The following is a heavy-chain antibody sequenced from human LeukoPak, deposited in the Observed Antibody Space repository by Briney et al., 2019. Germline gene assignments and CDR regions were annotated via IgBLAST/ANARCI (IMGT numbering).Heavy chain of an antibody. D-gene: IGHD6-13*01. Sequence: GGSLRLSCAASGFTFSSYSMSWVRQAPGKGLEWVSSISGSGGSTYYADSVKGRFTISRDNSKNTLYLQMNSLRAEDTAVYYCAKSRSWYAAFDIWGQGKMVTVSS. V-gene: IGHV3-23*01. CDR1: GFTFSSYS. J-gene: IGHJ3*02. CDR2: ISGSGGST. CDR3: AKSRSWYAAFDI.